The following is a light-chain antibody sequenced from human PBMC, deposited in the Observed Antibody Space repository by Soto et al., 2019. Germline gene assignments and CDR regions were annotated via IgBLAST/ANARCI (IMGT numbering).Light chain of an antibody. CDR3: SSSSSSGTLSV. CDR1: SSDVGDYNY. CDR2: DVS. J-gene: IGLJ1*01. V-gene: IGLV2-14*03. Sequence: QSALTQPASVSGSPGQSITISCTGSSSDVGDYNYVAWYQQHPDKAPKLMIFDVSSRPSGVSNRFSGSKSGSTASLTLSGLQPEDEADYFCSSSSSSGTLSVFGTGTKLTVL.